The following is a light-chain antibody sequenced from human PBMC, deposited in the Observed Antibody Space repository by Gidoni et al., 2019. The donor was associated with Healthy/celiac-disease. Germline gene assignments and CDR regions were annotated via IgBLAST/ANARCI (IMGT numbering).Light chain of an antibody. CDR1: QSISSY. CDR3: QQSYSTPYT. V-gene: IGKV1-39*01. CDR2: AAS. Sequence: DIQMTQSPSSLSASVGDRVTITCRASQSISSYLNWYQQKPGKAPKLLIYAASSLQSGGPSRSSGSGSGTDFTLTISSRQPEDFETYYCQQSYSTPYTLGQGTKLEIK. J-gene: IGKJ2*01.